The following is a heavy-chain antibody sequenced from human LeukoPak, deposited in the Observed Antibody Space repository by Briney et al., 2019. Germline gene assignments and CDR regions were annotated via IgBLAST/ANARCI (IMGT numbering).Heavy chain of an antibody. CDR1: GFTLSSYA. CDR2: ISYDGSNK. Sequence: PGRSLRLSCAASGFTLSSYAMHWVRQAPGKGLEWVAVISYDGSNKYYADSVKGRFTISRDNSKNTLYLQMNSLRTEDTAVYYCARGVGYSYGYVNYWGQGTLVTVSS. D-gene: IGHD5-18*01. CDR3: ARGVGYSYGYVNY. V-gene: IGHV3-30-3*01. J-gene: IGHJ4*02.